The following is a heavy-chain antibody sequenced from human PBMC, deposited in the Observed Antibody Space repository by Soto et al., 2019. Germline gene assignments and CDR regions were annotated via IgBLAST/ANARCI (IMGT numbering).Heavy chain of an antibody. CDR1: GASIKSRNYF. J-gene: IGHJ4*02. Sequence: PSETLSLTCTVSGASIKSRNYFWGWIRQPPGKGLEFVGSIHFSGGTYYNPSLKSRVTVSVDLSNSHFSLSLKSLTATDTAVYYCGRLAEAATGHTDFDFWGQGTLVTVSS. D-gene: IGHD2-15*01. V-gene: IGHV4-39*02. CDR2: IHFSGGT. CDR3: GRLAEAATGHTDFDF.